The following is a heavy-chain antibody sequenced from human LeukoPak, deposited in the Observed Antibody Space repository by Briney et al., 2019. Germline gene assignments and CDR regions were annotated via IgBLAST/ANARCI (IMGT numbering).Heavy chain of an antibody. D-gene: IGHD6-13*01. CDR2: IYYSGST. V-gene: IGHV4-31*03. CDR1: GGSISSGGYY. Sequence: PSETLSLTCTVSGGSISSGGYYWSWIRQHPGKGLEWIGYIYYSGSTYYNPSLKSRVTISVDTSKNQFSLKLSSVTAADTAVYYCARVPTYEIAAARVGYAFDIWGQGTMVTVSS. CDR3: ARVPTYEIAAARVGYAFDI. J-gene: IGHJ3*02.